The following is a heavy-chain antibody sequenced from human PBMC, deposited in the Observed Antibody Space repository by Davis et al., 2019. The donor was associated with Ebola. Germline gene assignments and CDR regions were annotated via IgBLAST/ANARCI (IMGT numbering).Heavy chain of an antibody. J-gene: IGHJ6*02. CDR1: RGSINSGGYY. Sequence: SETLSLTCTVSRGSINSGGYYWNWIRHLPGKGLEWIGYIYYSGSTFYNPSLKSRVTISVDTSKNQFSLKMSSVTAADTAMYFCASMALLGRDYYGMDVWGQGTTVAVSS. CDR3: ASMALLGRDYYGMDV. V-gene: IGHV4-30-4*08. CDR2: IYYSGST. D-gene: IGHD3-3*02.